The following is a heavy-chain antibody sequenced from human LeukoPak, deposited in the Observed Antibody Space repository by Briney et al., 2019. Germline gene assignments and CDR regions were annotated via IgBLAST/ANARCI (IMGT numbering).Heavy chain of an antibody. CDR1: GGSISGSY. CDR3: ARHGDYVLTDGQDQYYFDS. J-gene: IGHJ4*02. D-gene: IGHD3-16*01. Sequence: TPSETLSLTCTVSGGSISGSYWSWIRQPPGKGLEWIGYISYSGSTNQNPSLKSRVTISVDTSKNHFSLKLSSVTAADTAVYYCARHGDYVLTDGQDQYYFDSWGQGTLVTASS. V-gene: IGHV4-59*08. CDR2: ISYSGST.